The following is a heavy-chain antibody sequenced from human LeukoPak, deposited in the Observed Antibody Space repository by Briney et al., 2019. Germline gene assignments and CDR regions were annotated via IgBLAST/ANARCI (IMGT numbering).Heavy chain of an antibody. J-gene: IGHJ6*04. CDR2: IKQDGSEK. V-gene: IGHV3-7*03. D-gene: IGHD6-13*01. CDR1: GFTFSSYG. CDR3: AREGWSSSWYPKPYYYYGMDV. Sequence: GGSLRLSCAASGFTFSSYGMSWVRQAPGKGLEWVANIKQDGSEKYYVDSVKGRFTISRDNAKNSLYLQMNSLRAEDTAVHYCAREGWSSSWYPKPYYYYGMDVWGKGTTVTVSS.